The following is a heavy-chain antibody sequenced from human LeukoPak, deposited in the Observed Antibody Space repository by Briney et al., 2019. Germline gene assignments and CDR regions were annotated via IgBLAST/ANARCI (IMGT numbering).Heavy chain of an antibody. CDR3: ARPTSKLGSFDY. Sequence: SETLSLTCTVSGYSISSGYYWDWIRQPPGKGLEWIGTLSHSGSSYYNPSLKSRVTISVDTSQKQFSLRLSSVTAADTAVYYCARPTSKLGSFDYWGQGTLVTVSS. D-gene: IGHD2/OR15-2a*01. V-gene: IGHV4-38-2*02. CDR2: LSHSGSS. CDR1: GYSISSGYY. J-gene: IGHJ4*02.